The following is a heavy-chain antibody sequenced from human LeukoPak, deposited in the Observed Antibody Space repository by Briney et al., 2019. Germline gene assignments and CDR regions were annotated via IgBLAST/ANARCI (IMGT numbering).Heavy chain of an antibody. V-gene: IGHV1-18*01. CDR2: ISAYNGNT. CDR3: ARDQDTLLWFGELLSRFDY. CDR1: GYTFTSYG. Sequence: ASVKVSCKASGYTFTSYGISWVRQAPGQGLEWIGWISAYNGNTNYAQKLQGRVTMTTDTSTSTAYMELRSLRSDDTAVYYCARDQDTLLWFGELLSRFDYWGQGTLVTVSS. J-gene: IGHJ4*02. D-gene: IGHD3-10*01.